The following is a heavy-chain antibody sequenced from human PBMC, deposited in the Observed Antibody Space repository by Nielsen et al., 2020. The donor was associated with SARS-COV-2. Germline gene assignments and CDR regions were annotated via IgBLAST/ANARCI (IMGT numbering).Heavy chain of an antibody. V-gene: IGHV4-31*03. J-gene: IGHJ3*02. Sequence: TLSLTCTVSGGSISSHIYYWRWIRQHPGKGLEWIGYIFHSGLTYDNPSRKNRLIMSVDTSKNQFSLKLNSVTAADTAVYYCARATLTGYYNDAFDIWGQGTMVIVSS. CDR2: IFHSGLT. CDR1: GGSISSHIYY. D-gene: IGHD3-9*01. CDR3: ARATLTGYYNDAFDI.